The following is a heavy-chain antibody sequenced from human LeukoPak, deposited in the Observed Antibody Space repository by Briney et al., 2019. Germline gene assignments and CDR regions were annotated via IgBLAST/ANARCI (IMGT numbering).Heavy chain of an antibody. D-gene: IGHD5-18*01. CDR3: ARGVIYTYGYLPLDY. CDR1: GFTFSNYA. V-gene: IGHV3-30-3*01. J-gene: IGHJ4*02. Sequence: PGGSLRLSCTASGFTFSNYAMHWVRQAPGKGLEWVAVISHDGSNKYYTDSVKGRFTISRDNSKNTVYLQMDSLRAEDTTVYYCARGVIYTYGYLPLDYWGQGTLVTVSS. CDR2: ISHDGSNK.